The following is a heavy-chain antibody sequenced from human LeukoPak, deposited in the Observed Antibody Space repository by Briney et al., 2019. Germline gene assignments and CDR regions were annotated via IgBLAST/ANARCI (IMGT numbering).Heavy chain of an antibody. V-gene: IGHV1-2*02. CDR2: INPNSGGT. CDR1: GYTFINYA. CDR3: ARAHSGSTYYYYMDV. D-gene: IGHD1-26*01. Sequence: GASVKVSCKTSGYTFINYAMHWVRQAPGQGLEWMGWINPNSGGTNYAQKFQGRVTMTRDTSISTAYMELSRLRSDDTAVYYCARAHSGSTYYYYMDVWGKGTTVTVSS. J-gene: IGHJ6*03.